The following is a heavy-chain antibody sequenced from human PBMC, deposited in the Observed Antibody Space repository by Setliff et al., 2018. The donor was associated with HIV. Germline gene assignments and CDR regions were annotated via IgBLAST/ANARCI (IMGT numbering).Heavy chain of an antibody. CDR3: ARDREYYYDNSGSPSFDY. J-gene: IGHJ4*02. V-gene: IGHV1-69*10. Sequence: SVKVSCKASGGTFSSYAINWVRQAPGQRLEWMGGIIPILGIANYAQKFQGRVTITADKSTSTAYMELSSLRSEDTAVYYCARDREYYYDNSGSPSFDYWGQGTLVTVSS. CDR1: GGTFSSYA. D-gene: IGHD3-22*01. CDR2: IIPILGIA.